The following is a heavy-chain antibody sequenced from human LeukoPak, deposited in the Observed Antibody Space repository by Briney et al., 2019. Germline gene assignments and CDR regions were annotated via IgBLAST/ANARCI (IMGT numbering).Heavy chain of an antibody. CDR3: GRDSLGGDY. D-gene: IGHD3-16*01. CDR2: IWNDGSKK. J-gene: IGHJ4*02. Sequence: GGSLRLSCAASGFSFNTFGMHWARRAPGKGLEWVAVIWNDGSKKFYAESVKGRFTTSRDNSQNTLYLQMNRLRAEDTAVYYCGRDSLGGDYWGQGTLVTVSS. V-gene: IGHV3-33*08. CDR1: GFSFNTFG.